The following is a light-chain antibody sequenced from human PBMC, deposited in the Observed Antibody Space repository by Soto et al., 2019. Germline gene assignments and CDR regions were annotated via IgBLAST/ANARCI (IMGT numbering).Light chain of an antibody. CDR3: QQYINWPRT. J-gene: IGKJ1*01. CDR1: QSLVYSDGNAY. CDR2: KVS. V-gene: IGKV2-30*01. Sequence: DVVMTQSPLSLPVTLGQPASISCRSSQSLVYSDGNAYLIWFHQRPGQSPRRLIFKVSNRDSGVPDRFSGSRSGTEFSLTISSLQSEDFAVYYCQQYINWPRTFGQGTKV.